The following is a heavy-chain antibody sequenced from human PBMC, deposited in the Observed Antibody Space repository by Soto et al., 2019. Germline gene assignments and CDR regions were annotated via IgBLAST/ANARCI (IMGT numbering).Heavy chain of an antibody. CDR1: GFTFSSYW. CDR3: TRSGSSPYYYGMDV. CDR2: INSDGSST. J-gene: IGHJ6*02. D-gene: IGHD6-6*01. Sequence: EVQLVESGGGLVQPGGSLRLSCAASGFTFSSYWMHWVGQAPGKGLVWVSRINSDGSSTNYADSVKGRFTISRDNARNRLFLQMDTLRAEDTAVYYCTRSGSSPYYYGMDVWGQGTTVTVSS. V-gene: IGHV3-74*01.